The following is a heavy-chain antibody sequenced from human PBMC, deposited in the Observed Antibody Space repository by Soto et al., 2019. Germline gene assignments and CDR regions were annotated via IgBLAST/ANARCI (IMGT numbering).Heavy chain of an antibody. D-gene: IGHD6-19*01. V-gene: IGHV4-31*03. J-gene: IGHJ6*02. CDR3: ASGYSSGWYSRYYYYGMDV. Sequence: QVQLQESGPGLVKPSQTLSLTCTVSGGSISSGGYYWSWIRQHPGKGLEWIGYIYYSGSTYYNPSLKSRVTISADTSNNQFSLKLSSVTAADTAVYYCASGYSSGWYSRYYYYGMDVWGQGTTVTVSS. CDR2: IYYSGST. CDR1: GGSISSGGYY.